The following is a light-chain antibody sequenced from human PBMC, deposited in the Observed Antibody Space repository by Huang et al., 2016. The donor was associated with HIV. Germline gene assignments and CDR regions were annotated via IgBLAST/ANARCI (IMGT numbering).Light chain of an antibody. V-gene: IGKV3-15*01. CDR1: RSVGNN. Sequence: IVMTQSPATLSVSPGERVTLSCRASRSVGNNLAWYQQKVGQPPRLLIYGASTRATGIAARFSGSGSGTDFTLTISSLQSEDFAVYDCQQYNDWPPWYTFGQGTKLEIK. CDR3: QQYNDWPPWYT. CDR2: GAS. J-gene: IGKJ2*01.